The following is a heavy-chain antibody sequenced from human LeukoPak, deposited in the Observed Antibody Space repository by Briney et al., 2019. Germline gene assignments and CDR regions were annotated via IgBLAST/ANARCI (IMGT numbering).Heavy chain of an antibody. D-gene: IGHD3-10*01. V-gene: IGHV4-34*01. Sequence: SETLSLTCAVYGGSFSGYYWSWIRHPPGKGLEWIGEINHSGSTNYNPSLKSRVTISVDTSKNQFSLQLNSVTPEDTAVYYCAMEFNAFDIWGQGTMVTVSS. J-gene: IGHJ3*02. CDR2: INHSGST. CDR3: AMEFNAFDI. CDR1: GGSFSGYY.